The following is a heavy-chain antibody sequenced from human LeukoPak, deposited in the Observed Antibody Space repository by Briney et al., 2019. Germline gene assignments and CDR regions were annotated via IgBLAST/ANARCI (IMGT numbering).Heavy chain of an antibody. CDR1: GFTFSSYA. CDR2: ISGSGGST. Sequence: QPGGSLRLSCAASGFTFSSYAMSWVRQAPGKGLEWASAISGSGGSTYYADSVKGRFTISRDNSKNTLYLQMNSLRAEDTAVYYCAKDMIVVVNTNLWGQGTLVTVSS. CDR3: AKDMIVVVNTNL. V-gene: IGHV3-23*01. D-gene: IGHD3-22*01. J-gene: IGHJ5*02.